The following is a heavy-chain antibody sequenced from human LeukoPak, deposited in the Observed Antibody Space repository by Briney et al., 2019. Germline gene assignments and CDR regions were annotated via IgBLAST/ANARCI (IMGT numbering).Heavy chain of an antibody. J-gene: IGHJ4*02. Sequence: SETLSLTCSVSGGSISSGDYYWGWVRQPPGKGLEWIGYIYHSGSTYYNPSLKSRVTISVDRSKNQFSLKLSSVTAADTAVYYCARVRSIRTMVRGGSHYYFDYWGQGTLVTVSS. D-gene: IGHD3-10*01. V-gene: IGHV4-30-2*01. CDR2: IYHSGST. CDR1: GGSISSGDYY. CDR3: ARVRSIRTMVRGGSHYYFDY.